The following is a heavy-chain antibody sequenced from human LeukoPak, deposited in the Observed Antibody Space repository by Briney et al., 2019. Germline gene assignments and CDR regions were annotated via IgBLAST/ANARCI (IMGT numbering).Heavy chain of an antibody. V-gene: IGHV1-69*13. D-gene: IGHD5-24*01. CDR1: GGTFSSYA. CDR3: ASGRDGYNFFAFQH. Sequence: SVKVSCKASGGTFSSYAISWVRQAPGQGLEWMGGIIPIFGTANYAQKFQGRVTITADESTSTAYMELSSLRSEDTAVYYCASGRDGYNFFAFQHWGQGALVTVSS. CDR2: IIPIFGTA. J-gene: IGHJ1*01.